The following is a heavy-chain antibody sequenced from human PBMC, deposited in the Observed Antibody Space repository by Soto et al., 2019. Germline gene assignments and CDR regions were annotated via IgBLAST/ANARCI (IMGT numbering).Heavy chain of an antibody. D-gene: IGHD5-12*01. V-gene: IGHV3-74*01. CDR2: MYTDASSA. CDR3: VRGNSGYGNFDY. Sequence: GGSLRLSCAASGLTFSSYWMHWVRQAPGKGLVWVSRMYTDASSATYADSVKGRFTISRDNAKNTLFLQIDSLRTEDTAVYYCVRGNSGYGNFDYWGEGTLVTVSS. J-gene: IGHJ4*02. CDR1: GLTFSSYW.